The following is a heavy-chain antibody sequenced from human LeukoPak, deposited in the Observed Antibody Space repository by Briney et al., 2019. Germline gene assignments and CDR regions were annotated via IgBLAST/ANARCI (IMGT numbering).Heavy chain of an antibody. Sequence: GGSLRLSCAPSGFTFSSYSMNWVRQAPGKGLEWVSSISSSSSYIYYADSVKGRFTISRDNAKNSLYLQMNSLRAEDTAVYYCARALPSPLYSGSYADAFDIWGQGTMVTVSS. CDR2: ISSSSSYI. CDR3: ARALPSPLYSGSYADAFDI. D-gene: IGHD1-26*01. CDR1: GFTFSSYS. V-gene: IGHV3-21*01. J-gene: IGHJ3*02.